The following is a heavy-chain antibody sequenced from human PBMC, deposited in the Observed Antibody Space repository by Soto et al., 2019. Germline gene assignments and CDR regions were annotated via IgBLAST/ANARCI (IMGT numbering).Heavy chain of an antibody. Sequence: GASVKVSCKASGYTFTGYYMHWVRQAPGQGLEWMGWINPNSGGTNYAQKFQGWVTMTRDTSISTAYMELSRLRSDDTAVYYCARGRETMVTGTGFDYWGQGTLVTVSS. J-gene: IGHJ4*02. D-gene: IGHD5-18*01. CDR1: GYTFTGYY. CDR2: INPNSGGT. V-gene: IGHV1-2*04. CDR3: ARGRETMVTGTGFDY.